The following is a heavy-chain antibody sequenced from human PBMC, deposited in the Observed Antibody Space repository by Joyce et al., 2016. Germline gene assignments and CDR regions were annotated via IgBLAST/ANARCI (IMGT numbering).Heavy chain of an antibody. CDR1: GLTLSNYG. Sequence: QVQLVESGGGVVQPGRSLRLSCAASGLTLSNYGVHWVRQAPGKGMGWVAVISYDGIYKYYADSVKGRLTISRDNSKNTVFLEMNSLRTEDTAVYYCAKILTATYSSGWFLDYWGQGTLVTVSS. J-gene: IGHJ4*02. D-gene: IGHD6-25*01. CDR2: ISYDGIYK. V-gene: IGHV3-30*18. CDR3: AKILTATYSSGWFLDY.